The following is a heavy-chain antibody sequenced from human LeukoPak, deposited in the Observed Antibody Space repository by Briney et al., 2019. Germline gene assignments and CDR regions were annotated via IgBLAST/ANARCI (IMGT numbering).Heavy chain of an antibody. J-gene: IGHJ6*02. CDR1: GFTFSSYA. D-gene: IGHD4-17*01. CDR2: ISYDGSNK. CDR3: ARGSTVTTEDYYYGMDV. Sequence: PGGSLRLSCAASGFTFSSYAMHWVRQAPGKGLEWVAVISYDGSNKYYADSVKDRFTISRDNSKNTLYLQMNSLRAEDTAVYYCARGSTVTTEDYYYGMDVWGQGTTVTVSS. V-gene: IGHV3-30-3*01.